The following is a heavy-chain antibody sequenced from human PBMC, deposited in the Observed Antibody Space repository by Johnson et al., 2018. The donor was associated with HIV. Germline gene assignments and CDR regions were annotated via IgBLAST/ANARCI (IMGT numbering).Heavy chain of an antibody. Sequence: VQLVESGGGVVQPGRSLRLSCAASGFTFSNYGMHWVRQAPGKGLEWVAVISYDGSNKYYADSVKGRFTISRDNSKNTRYLQMNSLRAEDTAVYYCARDYREANAFDIWGQGTMVTVSS. V-gene: IGHV3-30*03. J-gene: IGHJ3*02. CDR2: ISYDGSNK. CDR1: GFTFSNYG. CDR3: ARDYREANAFDI. D-gene: IGHD1-26*01.